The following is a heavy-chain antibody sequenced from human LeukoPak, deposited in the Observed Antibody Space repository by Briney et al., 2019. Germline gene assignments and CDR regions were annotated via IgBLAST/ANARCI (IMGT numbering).Heavy chain of an antibody. V-gene: IGHV3-15*01. CDR2: IKSKSDGGTT. J-gene: IGHJ4*02. D-gene: IGHD3-10*01. Sequence: GGSLRLSCVASGVTISDAWMSWVRQAPGKGLEWGGRIKSKSDGGTTDYAAPVTDRFIISRDDSKNTLFLQMNSLEADDTAVYYCTTGGHYFGSWGQGTLVIVSS. CDR3: TTGGHYFGS. CDR1: GVTISDAW.